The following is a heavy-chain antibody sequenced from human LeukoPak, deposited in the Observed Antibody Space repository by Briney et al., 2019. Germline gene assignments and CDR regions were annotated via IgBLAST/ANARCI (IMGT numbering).Heavy chain of an antibody. CDR3: AHSNYGDYKFDY. J-gene: IGHJ4*02. CDR1: GFSLSTSGGG. Sequence: ESGPTLVKPTQTLTLTCTFSGFSLSTSGGGVGWIRQPPGKALEWLALIYWDDDKRYSLSLKSRLTITKDTSKNQVVLTLTNMDPVDTATYYCAHSNYGDYKFDYWGQGTLVTVSS. D-gene: IGHD4-17*01. CDR2: IYWDDDK. V-gene: IGHV2-5*02.